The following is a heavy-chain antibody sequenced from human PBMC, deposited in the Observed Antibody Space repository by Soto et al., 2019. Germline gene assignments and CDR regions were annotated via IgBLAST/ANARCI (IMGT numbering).Heavy chain of an antibody. Sequence: QVQLVESGGGVVQPGRSLRLSCAASGFTFSSYGMHWVRQAPGKGLEWVAVISYDGSNKYYADSVKGRFTISRDNSKNTLYLQMNSLRAEDTAVYYCAKTRTYYFDYWGQGTLVTVSS. V-gene: IGHV3-30*18. CDR1: GFTFSSYG. CDR3: AKTRTYYFDY. J-gene: IGHJ4*02. CDR2: ISYDGSNK.